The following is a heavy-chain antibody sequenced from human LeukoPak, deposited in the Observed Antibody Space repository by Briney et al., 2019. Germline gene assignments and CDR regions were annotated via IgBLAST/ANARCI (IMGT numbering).Heavy chain of an antibody. CDR3: ARGRTFWTLGY. Sequence: GGSLRLSCAASGFTFSSYAMHWVRQAPGKGLEWVAVISYDGSNKYYADSVKGRFTISRDNSKNTLYLQMNSLRAEDTAVYYCARGRTFWTLGYWGQGTLATVSS. J-gene: IGHJ4*02. D-gene: IGHD3/OR15-3a*01. CDR2: ISYDGSNK. CDR1: GFTFSSYA. V-gene: IGHV3-30*01.